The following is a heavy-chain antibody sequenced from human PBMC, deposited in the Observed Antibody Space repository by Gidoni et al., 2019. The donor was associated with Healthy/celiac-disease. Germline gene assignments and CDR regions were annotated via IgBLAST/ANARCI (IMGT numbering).Heavy chain of an antibody. J-gene: IGHJ4*02. CDR2: ISSSSSYI. CDR1: GFTFSSYS. Sequence: EVQLVESGGGLVKPGGSLRLSCAASGFTFSSYSMNWGRQAPGKGLEWVSSISSSSSYIYYADSVKGRFTISRDNAKNSLYLQMNSLRAEDTAVYYCARAHINYYDSSGIFDYWGQGTLVTVSS. CDR3: ARAHINYYDSSGIFDY. D-gene: IGHD3-22*01. V-gene: IGHV3-21*01.